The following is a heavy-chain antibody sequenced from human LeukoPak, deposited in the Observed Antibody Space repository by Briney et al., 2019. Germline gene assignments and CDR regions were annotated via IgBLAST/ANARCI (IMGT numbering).Heavy chain of an antibody. V-gene: IGHV3-23*01. CDR1: GFTFSNFY. CDR3: ARRRDFIDY. D-gene: IGHD5-24*01. CDR2: STNRGDGT. Sequence: PGGSLRLSYTVSGFTFSNFYMGWVRQAPGKGLEWVSASTNRGDGTYFADSVKGRVTISRDNAKNSLYLQMNSLRAEDTTVYYCARRRDFIDYWGQGTLVTVSS. J-gene: IGHJ4*02.